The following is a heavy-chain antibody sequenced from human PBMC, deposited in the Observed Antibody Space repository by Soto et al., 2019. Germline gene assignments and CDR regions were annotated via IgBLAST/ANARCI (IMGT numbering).Heavy chain of an antibody. CDR1: GYSFISYW. CDR2: IDPSESYI. J-gene: IGHJ6*02. D-gene: IGHD3-10*01. V-gene: IGHV5-10-1*01. CDR3: ARHGVGELMSYGMDV. Sequence: GESLKISCQGSGYSFISYWISWVRQMPGKGLEWMGKIDPSESYIQYSPSLQGHVTISVDKSMRTAYLQWSSLKASDTAVYFCARHGVGELMSYGMDVWGQGTTVTV.